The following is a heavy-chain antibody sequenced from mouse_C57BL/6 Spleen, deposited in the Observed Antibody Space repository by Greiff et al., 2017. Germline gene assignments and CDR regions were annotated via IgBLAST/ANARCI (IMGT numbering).Heavy chain of an antibody. Sequence: QVQLQQSGAELARPGASVKMSCKASGYTFTSYTMHWVQQRPGQGLEWIGYINPSSGYTKYNQKFKDKATLTAAKSSSTAYMQLSSLTSEDSAVYYCARSAYGSSYNYAMDYWGQGTSVTVSS. V-gene: IGHV1-4*01. CDR1: GYTFTSYT. CDR2: INPSSGYT. J-gene: IGHJ4*01. D-gene: IGHD1-1*01. CDR3: ARSAYGSSYNYAMDY.